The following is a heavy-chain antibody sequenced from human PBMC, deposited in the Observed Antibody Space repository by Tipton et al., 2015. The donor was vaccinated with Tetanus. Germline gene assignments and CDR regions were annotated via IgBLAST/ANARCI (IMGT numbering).Heavy chain of an antibody. J-gene: IGHJ3*02. CDR3: AREAGYYGLNAFDI. V-gene: IGHV4-39*02. CDR1: GGSISSYY. D-gene: IGHD3-10*01. CDR2: IYYSGST. Sequence: TLSLTCTISGGSISSYYWGWIRQPPGKGLEWIGSIYYSGSTYYNPSLKSRVTISVATTKNQFSLKLSSVTAADTAVYYCAREAGYYGLNAFDIWGQGTMVTVSS.